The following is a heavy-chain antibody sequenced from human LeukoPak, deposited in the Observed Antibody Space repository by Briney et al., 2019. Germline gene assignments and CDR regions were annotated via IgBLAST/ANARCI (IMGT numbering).Heavy chain of an antibody. CDR3: ARGGGYSYGTF. V-gene: IGHV1-2*02. CDR1: GYTFTGCY. D-gene: IGHD5-18*01. CDR2: INPNSGGT. J-gene: IGHJ4*02. Sequence: ASVKVSCKASGYTFTGCYMHWVRQAPGQGLEWMGWINPNSGGTNYAQKVQGRVTMTRDTSISTAYMELSRLRSDDTAVYYCARGGGYSYGTFWGQGTLVTVSS.